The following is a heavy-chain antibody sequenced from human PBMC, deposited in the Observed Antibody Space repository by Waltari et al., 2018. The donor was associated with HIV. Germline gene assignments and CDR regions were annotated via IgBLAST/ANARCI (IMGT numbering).Heavy chain of an antibody. CDR2: ISAYNGNT. D-gene: IGHD2-2*01. CDR3: ARDRSYCSSTSCYPMGFDP. J-gene: IGHJ5*02. CDR1: VYTFTSTG. Sequence: QVPLVQSGAEVKKPAASEQVACKASVYTFTSTGISWWRLATAQGHEWMGWISAYNGNTNYAQKLQGRVTMTTDTSTSTAYMELRSLRSDDTAVYYCARDRSYCSSTSCYPMGFDPWGQGTLVTVSS. V-gene: IGHV1-18*01.